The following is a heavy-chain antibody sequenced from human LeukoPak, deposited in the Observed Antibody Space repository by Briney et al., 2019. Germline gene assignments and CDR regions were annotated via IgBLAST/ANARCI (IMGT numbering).Heavy chain of an antibody. CDR2: IYSGGST. CDR3: ASESNYDS. V-gene: IGHV3-66*02. J-gene: IGHJ4*02. Sequence: GGSLRLSCAASGFTVSSTYMSWVRQAPGKGLEWVSVIYSGGSTFYADSVKGRFTISRDNSENTLSLQMNSLRGEDTAVYYCASESNYDSWGQGTLVTVSS. CDR1: GFTVSSTY.